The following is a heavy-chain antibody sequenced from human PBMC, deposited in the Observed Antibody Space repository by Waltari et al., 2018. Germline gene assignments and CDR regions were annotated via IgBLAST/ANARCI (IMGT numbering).Heavy chain of an antibody. V-gene: IGHV3-74*03. Sequence: EVQLVESGGALVQPGGSLRLSCAPPGFTFSSYWMHWVRQAPGKGLMWVSHIESDESRTTYADSVKGRFTISRDNAKNTVYLQMNSLRDEDTAVYYCVRDEPGDGLDYWGQGTLVTVSS. CDR1: GFTFSSYW. CDR3: VRDEPGDGLDY. J-gene: IGHJ4*02. CDR2: IESDESRT. D-gene: IGHD7-27*01.